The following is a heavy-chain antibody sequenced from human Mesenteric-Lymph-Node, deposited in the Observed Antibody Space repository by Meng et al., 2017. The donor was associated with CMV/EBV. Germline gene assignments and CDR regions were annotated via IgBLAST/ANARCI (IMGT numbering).Heavy chain of an antibody. J-gene: IGHJ4*02. V-gene: IGHV1-18*01. Sequence: CKASGYTFTSYGISWVRQAPGQGLEWMGWISAYNGNTNYAQKLQGRVTMTTDTSTSTAYMELRSLTSDDTAVYYCARDGTTGVTGAYWGQGTLVTVSS. D-gene: IGHD1-1*01. CDR1: GYTFTSYG. CDR3: ARDGTTGVTGAY. CDR2: ISAYNGNT.